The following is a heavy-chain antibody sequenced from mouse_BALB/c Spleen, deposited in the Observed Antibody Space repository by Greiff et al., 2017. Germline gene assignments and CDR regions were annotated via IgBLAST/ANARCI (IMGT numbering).Heavy chain of an antibody. D-gene: IGHD1-1*01. CDR3: ARGDYYGSSHAMDY. J-gene: IGHJ4*01. V-gene: IGHV14-3*02. CDR2: IDPANGNT. Sequence: VQLQQSGAELVKPGASVKLSCTASGFNIKDTYMHWVKQRPEQGLEWIGRIDPANGNTKYDPKFQGKATITADTSSNTAYLQLSSLTSEDTAVYYCARGDYYGSSHAMDYWGQGTSVTVSA. CDR1: GFNIKDTY.